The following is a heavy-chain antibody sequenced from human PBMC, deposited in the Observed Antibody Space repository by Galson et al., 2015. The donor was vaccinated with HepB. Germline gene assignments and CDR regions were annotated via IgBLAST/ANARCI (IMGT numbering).Heavy chain of an antibody. J-gene: IGHJ3*01. CDR2: FDPEDGET. D-gene: IGHD2-2*01. Sequence: SVKVSCKVSGYTLTELSMHWVRQAPGKGLEWMGGFDPEDGETNYAQKFRGRVTMTTDTSISTAHMELSRLTSDDTALYYCARPRASTWVKDGLDLWGQGTMVTVSS. CDR3: ARPRASTWVKDGLDL. V-gene: IGHV1-24*01. CDR1: GYTLTELS.